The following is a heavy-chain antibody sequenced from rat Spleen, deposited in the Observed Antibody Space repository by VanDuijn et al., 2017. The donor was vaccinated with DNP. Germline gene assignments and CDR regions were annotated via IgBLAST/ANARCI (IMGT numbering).Heavy chain of an antibody. J-gene: IGHJ2*01. CDR3: ARHDSMVIHYFDY. CDR1: GFTFSDYY. V-gene: IGHV5-29*01. Sequence: EVQLVESDGGLVQPGRSLKLSCAASGFTFSDYYMAWVRQAPTKGLEWVATISYDGSSTYYRDSVKGRFTISRDNAKSTLYLQMDSLRSEDTATYYCARHDSMVIHYFDYWGQGVMVTVSS. D-gene: IGHD1-12*03. CDR2: ISYDGSST.